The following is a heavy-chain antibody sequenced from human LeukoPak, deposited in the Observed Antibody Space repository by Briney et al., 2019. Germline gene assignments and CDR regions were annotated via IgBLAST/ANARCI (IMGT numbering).Heavy chain of an antibody. D-gene: IGHD6-13*01. Sequence: PGGSLRLSCTASRLTFNNYWMHWVRQAPGKGLVWVSRINIDGSSISYADSVKGRFTISRDNAKSTLYLQMNSLRAEDAALYYCARVPATGTQFDYWGHGTLVTVSS. J-gene: IGHJ4*01. CDR1: RLTFNNYW. CDR3: ARVPATGTQFDY. CDR2: INIDGSSI. V-gene: IGHV3-74*01.